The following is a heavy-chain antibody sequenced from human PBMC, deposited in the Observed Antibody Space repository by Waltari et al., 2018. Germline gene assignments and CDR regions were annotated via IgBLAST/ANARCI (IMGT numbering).Heavy chain of an antibody. CDR2: ISRRSSYI. CDR3: AREGYCSSTSCREDYMDV. CDR1: GFTLSSYS. V-gene: IGHV3-21*01. Sequence: EVQLVESGGGRVKPVGSLSLSCAASGFTLSSYSMNWVRQSPGQGLEVVSSISRRSSYISYEDSGKGRFTISRDNAKNSLYLQMNSLRAEDTAVYYCAREGYCSSTSCREDYMDVWGKGTTVTVSS. D-gene: IGHD2-2*01. J-gene: IGHJ6*03.